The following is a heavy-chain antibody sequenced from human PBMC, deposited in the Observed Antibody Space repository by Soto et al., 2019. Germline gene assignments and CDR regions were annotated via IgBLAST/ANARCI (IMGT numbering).Heavy chain of an antibody. J-gene: IGHJ5*02. Sequence: SVTGGTSGGRDFSNRASSDSIKKNPSRGLEWLGMTYYRSKWYNEYAASLKSRMTVNADTSKNQFSLQLNSVTPEDTAVYYCARGNNDFLVSVFRSWGQGTRVTVSS. CDR2: TYYRSKWYN. V-gene: IGHV6-1*01. CDR3: ARGNNDFLVSVFRS. CDR1: GGRDFSNRAS. D-gene: IGHD3-9*01.